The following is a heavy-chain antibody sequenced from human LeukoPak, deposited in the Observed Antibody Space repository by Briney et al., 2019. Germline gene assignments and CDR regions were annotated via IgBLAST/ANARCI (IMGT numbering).Heavy chain of an antibody. CDR1: GVTFRSYA. CDR3: AKSRDYGDYLSD. V-gene: IGHV3-23*01. Sequence: PGGSLRLSCAASGVTFRSYAMNWVRQAPGRGLEWVSGISGSGGSTYYADSVKGRFTISRDNSKNTLYLQMNSLRAEDTAVYFCAKSRDYGDYLSDWGLGTLVTVSS. D-gene: IGHD4-17*01. J-gene: IGHJ4*02. CDR2: ISGSGGST.